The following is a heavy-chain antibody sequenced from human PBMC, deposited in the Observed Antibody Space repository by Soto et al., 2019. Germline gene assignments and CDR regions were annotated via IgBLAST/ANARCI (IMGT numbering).Heavy chain of an antibody. V-gene: IGHV4-59*01. D-gene: IGHD3-16*01. Sequence: QVQLQESGPGLVKPSETLSLTCTVSGGSISSYYWSWIRQPPGKGLEWIGYIYYSGRTNYNPSLKSRVTISVDTSKNQFSLKLSSVTAADTAVYYCVRDVGGLGLLWGQGTLVTVSS. CDR2: IYYSGRT. CDR1: GGSISSYY. CDR3: VRDVGGLGLL. J-gene: IGHJ4*02.